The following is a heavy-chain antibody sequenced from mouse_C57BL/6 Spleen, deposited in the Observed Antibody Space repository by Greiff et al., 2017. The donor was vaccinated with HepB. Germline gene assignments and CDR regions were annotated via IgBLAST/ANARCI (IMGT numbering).Heavy chain of an antibody. J-gene: IGHJ4*01. CDR2: INLNNGGT. CDR3: ARLLRRYAMDY. V-gene: IGHV1-18*01. CDR1: GYTFTDYN. D-gene: IGHD2-12*01. Sequence: VQLKESGPELVKPGASVKIPCKASGYTFTDYNMDWVKQSHGKSLEWIGDINLNNGGTIYNQKFKGKATLTVDKSSNTAYMELRSLTSEDTAVYYCARLLRRYAMDYWGQGTSVTVSS.